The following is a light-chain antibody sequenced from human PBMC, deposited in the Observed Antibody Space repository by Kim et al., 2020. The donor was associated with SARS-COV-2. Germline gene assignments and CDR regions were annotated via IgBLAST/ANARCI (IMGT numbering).Light chain of an antibody. CDR3: QQYNSWPLT. V-gene: IGKV3-15*01. Sequence: SVSPWERASLSCRASLYVMDKLAWYQQTPGQAPRLLLYDASTRATGIPVRFGGSGSGTEFTLTISSLQSEDFAVYYCQQYNSWPLTFGGGTKVEI. CDR1: LYVMDK. J-gene: IGKJ4*01. CDR2: DAS.